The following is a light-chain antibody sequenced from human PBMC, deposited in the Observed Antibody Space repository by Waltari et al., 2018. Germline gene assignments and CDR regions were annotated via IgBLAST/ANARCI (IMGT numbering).Light chain of an antibody. V-gene: IGKV2-28*01. CDR2: FGS. CDR1: QSLLHSNGYYY. CDR3: MQGLQTPFT. J-gene: IGKJ2*01. Sequence: TMMTLSPISLPVPPGEPGNIACRSSQSLLHSNGYYYLDWYLQKPGQSPQLLIYFGSNRASGVADKFSGSASGTDFTLKVSRVETEDVGVYFCMQGLQTPFTFGQGTKLEI.